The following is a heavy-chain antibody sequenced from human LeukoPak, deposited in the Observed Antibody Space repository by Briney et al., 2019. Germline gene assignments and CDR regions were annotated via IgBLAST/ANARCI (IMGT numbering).Heavy chain of an antibody. V-gene: IGHV3-66*01. CDR1: GFTVSSNY. J-gene: IGHJ4*02. CDR3: ASPNYYDSSGQNYLNY. Sequence: GGSLRLSCATSGFTVSSNYMSWVRQAPGKGLEWVSIIYSGGSTYYADSVKGRFTISRDNSKNTLYLQMNSLRAEDTAVYYCASPNYYDSSGQNYLNYWGQGTLVTVSS. D-gene: IGHD3-22*01. CDR2: IYSGGST.